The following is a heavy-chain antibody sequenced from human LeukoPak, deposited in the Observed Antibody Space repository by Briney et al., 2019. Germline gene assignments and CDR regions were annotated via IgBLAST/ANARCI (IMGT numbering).Heavy chain of an antibody. CDR2: IKQDGSAK. J-gene: IGHJ6*03. D-gene: IGHD2/OR15-2a*01. Sequence: PGGSLRLSCAASGFTFSSYGMHWVRQAPGKGLEWVANIKQDGSAKYYVDSVKGRFTISRDNAEDSLYLQMNSLRAEDTAVYYCARAAEANLLLFSYYMDVWGKGTTVTVSS. CDR1: GFTFSSYG. CDR3: ARAAEANLLLFSYYMDV. V-gene: IGHV3-7*01.